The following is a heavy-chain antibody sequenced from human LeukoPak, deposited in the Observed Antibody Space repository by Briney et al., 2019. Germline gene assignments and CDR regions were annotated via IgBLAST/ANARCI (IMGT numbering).Heavy chain of an antibody. J-gene: IGHJ4*02. D-gene: IGHD2-15*01. Sequence: KPGASVTVSCTASGYTFTGYYMHWVRQAPGQGLEWMGWINPNSGGTNYAQKFQGRVTMTRHTSISTAYMELSRLRSDDTAVYYCARIGYCSGGSCPFDYWGQGTLVTVSS. V-gene: IGHV1-2*02. CDR3: ARIGYCSGGSCPFDY. CDR1: GYTFTGYY. CDR2: INPNSGGT.